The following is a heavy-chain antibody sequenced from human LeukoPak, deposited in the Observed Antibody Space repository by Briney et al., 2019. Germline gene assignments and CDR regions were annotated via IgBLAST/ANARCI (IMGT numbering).Heavy chain of an antibody. Sequence: SETLSLTCTVSGRSISSYYWSWIRQPPGKGLEWIGYIYYSGSTNYNPSLKSRVTISVDTSKNQFSLKLSSVTAADTAVYYCARGAGPSYDIFTGRGKGSAFDIWGQGTMVTVSS. CDR3: ARGAGPSYDIFTGRGKGSAFDI. J-gene: IGHJ3*02. CDR2: IYYSGST. D-gene: IGHD3-9*01. V-gene: IGHV4-59*01. CDR1: GRSISSYY.